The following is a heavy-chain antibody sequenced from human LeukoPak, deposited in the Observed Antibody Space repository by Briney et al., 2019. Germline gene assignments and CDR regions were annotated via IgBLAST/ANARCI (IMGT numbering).Heavy chain of an antibody. CDR1: GFTFSNAW. J-gene: IGHJ4*02. V-gene: IGHV3-15*01. CDR2: IKSKTDGGTT. D-gene: IGHD3-22*01. CDR3: TTDPMYYYDSSGHRR. Sequence: GGSLRLSCAVSGFTFSNAWMSWVRQAPGKGLEWVGRIKSKTDGGTTDYAATVKGRFTISRDDSKNTLYLQMNSLKTEDTAVYYCTTDPMYYYDSSGHRRWDQGTLVTVSS.